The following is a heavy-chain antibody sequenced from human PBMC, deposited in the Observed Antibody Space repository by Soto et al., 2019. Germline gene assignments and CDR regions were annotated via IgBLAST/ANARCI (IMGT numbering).Heavy chain of an antibody. CDR1: CGSINSGGYY. V-gene: IGHV4-30-4*01. CDR3: ARWPYGEVVKGYYGMDV. Sequence: SENPSLPCTFPCGSINSGGYYWGLIRQPPGKVLVWIGYIYYSGSTYYNPSLKSRVTISVDTSKNQFSLKLSSVTAADTAVYYCARWPYGEVVKGYYGMDVWGQGTTVTVSS. D-gene: IGHD2-21*01. CDR2: IYYSGST. J-gene: IGHJ6*02.